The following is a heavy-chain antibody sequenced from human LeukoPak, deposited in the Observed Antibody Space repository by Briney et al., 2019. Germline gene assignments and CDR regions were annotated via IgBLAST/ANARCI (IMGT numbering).Heavy chain of an antibody. CDR1: EFSFDDYP. Sequence: PGGFLRLSCAVSEFSFDDYPMHWVHQVPGKGLEWVSLINWDGSATHYADSVKGRFTVSRDNRRYSLYLQMTSLRADDTAVYYCAKGPDSTLVGALDLWGQGTLVTVSS. J-gene: IGHJ3*01. CDR3: AKGPDSTLVGALDL. V-gene: IGHV3-43D*04. CDR2: INWDGSAT. D-gene: IGHD5-18*01.